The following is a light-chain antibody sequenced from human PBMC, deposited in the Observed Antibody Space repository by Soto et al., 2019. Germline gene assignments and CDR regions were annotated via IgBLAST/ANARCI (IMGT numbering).Light chain of an antibody. CDR2: GAS. CDR3: QKYNNWPRT. V-gene: IGKV3-15*01. Sequence: VMTQSPATLSVSAGDRATLSCRASQSVSSNLAWYQQKPGQAPRLLIYGASTRATGIPDRLSGSGSGTELTLTISRLQSEDFAVYYCQKYNNWPRTFGQGTKVDIK. J-gene: IGKJ1*01. CDR1: QSVSSN.